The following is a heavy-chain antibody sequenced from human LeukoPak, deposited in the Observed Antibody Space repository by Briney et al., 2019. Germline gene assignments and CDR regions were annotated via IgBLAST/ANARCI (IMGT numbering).Heavy chain of an antibody. CDR1: GFTFSTFA. D-gene: IGHD4-17*01. CDR3: VKTTVTYFTWFDP. J-gene: IGHJ5*02. V-gene: IGHV3-23*01. Sequence: GGSLRLSCAASGFTFSTFAMSWVRKAPGKGLEWVSIINNNGDITYYADSVKRRCTISRDNSKNTLFLQMNSLRTEDTAVYYCVKTTVTYFTWFDPWGQGTLVTVSS. CDR2: INNNGDIT.